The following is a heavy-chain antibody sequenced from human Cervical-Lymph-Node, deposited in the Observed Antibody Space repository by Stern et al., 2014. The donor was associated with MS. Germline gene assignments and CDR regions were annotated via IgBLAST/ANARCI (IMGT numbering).Heavy chain of an antibody. Sequence: QVQLQESGPGLVKPSQTLPLTCTVSGGSISGGSYFWTWIRQPAGKGLEWIGRIHTRGYTNYNPSLASRVTISRDTSKNQFSLRLTSVTAADTAVYYCVRVNNDYDYRLLGGLDVWGRGTTVTVSS. D-gene: IGHD5-12*01. V-gene: IGHV4-61*02. CDR1: GGSISGGSYF. CDR3: VRVNNDYDYRLLGGLDV. J-gene: IGHJ6*02. CDR2: IHTRGYT.